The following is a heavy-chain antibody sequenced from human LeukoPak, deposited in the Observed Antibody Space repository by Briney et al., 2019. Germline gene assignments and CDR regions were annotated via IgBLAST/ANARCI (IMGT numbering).Heavy chain of an antibody. J-gene: IGHJ4*02. V-gene: IGHV4-39*01. CDR1: GGFISY. CDR3: ARTGGTSSPFFDY. Sequence: PSETLSLTCTVSGGFISYWGWIRQPPGKGLEWIGTIYYTGSTYYNPSLKSRLTISVDTSKGQVSLQLSSVTAADTAVYYCARTGGTSSPFFDYWGQGTLVTVSS. CDR2: IYYTGST. D-gene: IGHD6-6*01.